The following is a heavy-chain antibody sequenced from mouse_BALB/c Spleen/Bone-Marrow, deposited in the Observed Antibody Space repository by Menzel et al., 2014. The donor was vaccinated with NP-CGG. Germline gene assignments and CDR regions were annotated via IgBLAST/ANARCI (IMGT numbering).Heavy chain of an antibody. D-gene: IGHD2-12*01. CDR1: GFSLXSYG. V-gene: IGHV2-9*02. CDR2: IWAGGST. CDR3: ARDYDEWFAY. J-gene: IGHJ3*01. Sequence: VKVEESGPGLVAPSQSLSITCTVSGFSLXSYGVHWVRQPPGKGLEWLGVIWAGGSTNYNSALMSRLSISKDNSKSQVFLKMNSLQTDDTAMYYCARDYDEWFAYWGQGTLVTVSA.